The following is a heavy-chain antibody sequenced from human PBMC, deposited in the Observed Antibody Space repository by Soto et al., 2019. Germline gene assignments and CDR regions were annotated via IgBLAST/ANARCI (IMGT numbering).Heavy chain of an antibody. CDR3: AKGEYYDTSGYLDY. V-gene: IGHV3-23*01. Sequence: QPGGSLRLSCAASGFTFSSYGMIWVRQAPGKGLEWVLGISVGGGSTYYADSVKGRFTISRDNSKNTLYLQMNSLRAEDTAVYYCAKGEYYDTSGYLDYWGQGTLVTVSS. CDR2: ISVGGGST. D-gene: IGHD3-22*01. CDR1: GFTFSSYG. J-gene: IGHJ4*02.